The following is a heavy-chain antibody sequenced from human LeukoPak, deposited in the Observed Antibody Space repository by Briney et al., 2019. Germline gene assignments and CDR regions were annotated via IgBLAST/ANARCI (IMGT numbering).Heavy chain of an antibody. Sequence: PSETLSLTCTVSGGSISSYYWSWIRQPPGRGLEWIGYIYYSGSTNYNPSLKSRVTISVDTSKNQFSLKLNSVTAADTAVYYCARDWLDSGTPDRFDYWGQGTLVTVSS. D-gene: IGHD3-10*01. CDR2: IYYSGST. J-gene: IGHJ4*02. CDR1: GGSISSYY. V-gene: IGHV4-59*12. CDR3: ARDWLDSGTPDRFDY.